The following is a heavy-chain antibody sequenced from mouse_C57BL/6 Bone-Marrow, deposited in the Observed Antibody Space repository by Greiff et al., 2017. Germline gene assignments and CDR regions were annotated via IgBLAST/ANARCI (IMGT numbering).Heavy chain of an antibody. J-gene: IGHJ3*01. CDR2: IYPGNSDT. D-gene: IGHD4-1*02. V-gene: IGHV1-5*01. CDR3: TSLNWDWFGY. CDR1: GYTFTSYW. Sequence: VQLQQSGTVLARPGASVKMSCKTSGYTFTSYWMHWVKQRPGQGLEWIGAIYPGNSDTSYNQKFKGKAKLTAVTSASTAYMELISLTNEDSAVYYCTSLNWDWFGYWGQGTLVTVSA.